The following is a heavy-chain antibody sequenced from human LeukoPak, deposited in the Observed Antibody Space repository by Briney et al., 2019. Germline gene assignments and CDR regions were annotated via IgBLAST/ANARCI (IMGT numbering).Heavy chain of an antibody. CDR2: IYDSGST. V-gene: IGHV4-39*07. Sequence: SETLSLTCTVSGGSIRSSYYYWGWIRQPPGKGLEWIGSIYDSGSTYYNPSLKSRVTISVDTSKNQFSLKLSSVTAADTAVYYCARGFKRYYYDSSGPVDYWGQGTLVTVSS. CDR3: ARGFKRYYYDSSGPVDY. CDR1: GGSIRSSYYY. D-gene: IGHD3-22*01. J-gene: IGHJ4*02.